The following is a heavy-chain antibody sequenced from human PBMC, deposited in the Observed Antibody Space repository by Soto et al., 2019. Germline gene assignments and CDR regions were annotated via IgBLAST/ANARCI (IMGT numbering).Heavy chain of an antibody. V-gene: IGHV1-3*01. CDR3: ARRIVATETFDY. D-gene: IGHD5-12*01. CDR2: INAGNGNT. CDR1: GYTFTSYA. Sequence: ASVTVSCKASGYTFTSYAMHWVRQAPGQRLEWMGWINAGNGNTKYSQKFQGRVTISVDTSKNQFSLTVTSVTAADTAVYYCARRIVATETFDYWGQGTLVTVSS. J-gene: IGHJ4*02.